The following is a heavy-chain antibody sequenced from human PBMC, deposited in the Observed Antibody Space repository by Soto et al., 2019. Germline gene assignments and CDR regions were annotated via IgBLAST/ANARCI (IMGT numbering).Heavy chain of an antibody. D-gene: IGHD2-8*01. CDR1: GFTFSSYS. J-gene: IGHJ6*02. Sequence: EVQLVESGGGLVQPGGSLRLSCAASGFTFSSYSINWVRQAPGKGREWFSYITSDSSTISYADSVKGRFTVSRDNAENSLYLQMNSLRDEGTAVYYCARVGRGVYGMDVWGQGTAVTVSS. CDR2: ITSDSSTI. CDR3: ARVGRGVYGMDV. V-gene: IGHV3-48*02.